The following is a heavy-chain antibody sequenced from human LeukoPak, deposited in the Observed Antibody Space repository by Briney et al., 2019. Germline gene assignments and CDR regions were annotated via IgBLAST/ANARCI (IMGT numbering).Heavy chain of an antibody. D-gene: IGHD2-2*01. V-gene: IGHV4-39*01. CDR1: GGSMSSSSYY. J-gene: IGHJ4*02. Sequence: SETLSLTCTVSGGSMSSSSYYWGWIRQPPGKGLEWVATIYYSGSTYYNLSLKSRVTISVDTSKNQFFLKLSSVTAADTAVYYCARQLGYCSSTSCYADKVDYWGQGTLVTVSS. CDR3: ARQLGYCSSTSCYADKVDY. CDR2: IYYSGST.